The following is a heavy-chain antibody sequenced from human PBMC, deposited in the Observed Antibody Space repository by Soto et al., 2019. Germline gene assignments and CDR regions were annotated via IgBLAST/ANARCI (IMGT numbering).Heavy chain of an antibody. Sequence: EVQLVGSGGGLVQPGGSLRLSCAASGFTVSSNYMSWDRQAPGKGLEWVSVIYSGGSTYYADSVKGRFTISRDNSKNTLYLQMNSLRAEDTAVYYCARDRIPTGMDVWGQGTTVTVSS. CDR3: ARDRIPTGMDV. V-gene: IGHV3-66*01. CDR2: IYSGGST. J-gene: IGHJ6*02. CDR1: GFTVSSNY.